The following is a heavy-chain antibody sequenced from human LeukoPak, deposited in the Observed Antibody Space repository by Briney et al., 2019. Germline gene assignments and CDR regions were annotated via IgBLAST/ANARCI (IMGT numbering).Heavy chain of an antibody. CDR3: ARADSVPAGDYHYWYMDV. CDR1: GFTLTDY. J-gene: IGHJ6*03. V-gene: IGHV1-2*02. CDR2: IKPNSGDT. D-gene: IGHD2-2*01. Sequence: ASVKVSCKASGFTLTDYIHWVRQDPRRGLQWMGWIKPNSGDTDYAQKFQGRVTMTSDTSISTVYMELSSLRSDDTAVYYCARADSVPAGDYHYWYMDVWGKGTTVTVSS.